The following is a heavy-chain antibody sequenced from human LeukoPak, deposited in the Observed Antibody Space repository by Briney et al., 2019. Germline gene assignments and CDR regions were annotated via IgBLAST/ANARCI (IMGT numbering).Heavy chain of an antibody. Sequence: GGSLRLSCAGSGFTFTNYAMDWVRQTPGKGLEWVSVISDSGAGTYYADSVKGRFTISRDNSKNTVHLQMNSLRVEDTAVYYCAKGRLVGVIGSADHWGQGTLVTVSS. CDR3: AKGRLVGVIGSADH. J-gene: IGHJ4*02. V-gene: IGHV3-23*01. CDR2: ISDSGAGT. CDR1: GFTFTNYA. D-gene: IGHD3-10*01.